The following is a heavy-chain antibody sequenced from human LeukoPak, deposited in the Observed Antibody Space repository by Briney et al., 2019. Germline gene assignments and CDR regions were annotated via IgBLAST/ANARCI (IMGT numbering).Heavy chain of an antibody. Sequence: GESLKISCKDSGHSFTTYWIAWVRQMPGKGLGWMGIIYPGDSDTRYSPSFQGQVTISVDKSISTAYLQWSSLKASDTAMYYCASSSSGWYYYFDYWGQGTLVTVSS. CDR2: IYPGDSDT. CDR1: GHSFTTYW. J-gene: IGHJ4*02. V-gene: IGHV5-51*01. D-gene: IGHD6-19*01. CDR3: ASSSSGWYYYFDY.